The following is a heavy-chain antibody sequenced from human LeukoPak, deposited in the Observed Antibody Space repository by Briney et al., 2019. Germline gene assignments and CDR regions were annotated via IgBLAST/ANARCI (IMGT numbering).Heavy chain of an antibody. V-gene: IGHV3-21*01. J-gene: IGHJ4*02. CDR1: GFTFSSYS. CDR2: ISSSSSYI. Sequence: GGSLRLSCAASGFTFSSYSMNWVRQAPGKGLEWVSSISSSSSYIYYADSVKGRFTISRDNAKNSLYLQMNSLRAEDTAVYYCARAGLGYCSSTSCLHFDYWGQGTLVNVSS. CDR3: ARAGLGYCSSTSCLHFDY. D-gene: IGHD2-2*01.